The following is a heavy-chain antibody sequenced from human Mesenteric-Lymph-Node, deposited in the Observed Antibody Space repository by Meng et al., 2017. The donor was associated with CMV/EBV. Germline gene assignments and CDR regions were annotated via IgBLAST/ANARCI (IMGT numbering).Heavy chain of an antibody. CDR1: GYTFTSYD. Sequence: ASVKVSCKASGYTFTSYDINWVRQATGQGLEWMGWMNPNSGNTGYAQKFQGRVTMTRNTSISTAYMGLSSLRSEDTAVYYCARGTGGPYYYGMDVWGQGTTVTVSS. CDR3: ARGTGGPYYYGMDV. J-gene: IGHJ6*02. CDR2: MNPNSGNT. V-gene: IGHV1-8*01. D-gene: IGHD1-14*01.